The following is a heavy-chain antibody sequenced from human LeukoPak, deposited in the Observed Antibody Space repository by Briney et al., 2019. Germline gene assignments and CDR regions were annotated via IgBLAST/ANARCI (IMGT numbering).Heavy chain of an antibody. Sequence: GGSLRLSCAASGFTFSSYGMHWVRQAPGKGLEWVANIKQDGSQKYYVDSVKGRFTISRGNAKNSLYLQMNSLRADDTAVYYCVRDWPGDSYGADPWGQGTLVTVSS. V-gene: IGHV3-7*01. CDR2: IKQDGSQK. CDR3: VRDWPGDSYGADP. J-gene: IGHJ5*02. D-gene: IGHD5-18*01. CDR1: GFTFSSYG.